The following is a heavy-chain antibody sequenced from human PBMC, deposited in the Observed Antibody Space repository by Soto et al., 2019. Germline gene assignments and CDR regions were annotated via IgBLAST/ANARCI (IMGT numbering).Heavy chain of an antibody. J-gene: IGHJ6*02. CDR3: ARDLLSQQLGVDYYYYGMDV. D-gene: IGHD6-13*01. CDR2: IWYDGSNK. V-gene: IGHV3-33*01. Sequence: QVQLVESGGGVVQPGRSLRLSCAASGFTFSSYGMHWVRQAPGKGLEWVAVIWYDGSNKYYADSVKGRFTISRDNSKNTLYLQMNSLRAEDTAVYYCARDLLSQQLGVDYYYYGMDVWGQGTTVTVSS. CDR1: GFTFSSYG.